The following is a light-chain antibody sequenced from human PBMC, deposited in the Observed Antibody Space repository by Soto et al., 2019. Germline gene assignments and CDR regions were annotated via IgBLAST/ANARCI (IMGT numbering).Light chain of an antibody. CDR3: QPYHNRPPPLT. CDR1: QSVSSN. Sequence: EIVMTQSPATLSVSPGERATLSCRASQSVSSNLAWYQQQPGQAPRLLIYGASTRATGIPARFSGSGSGTGFPLTISSRRSEDFAVYYCQPYHNRPPPLTFGGGTKVEI. CDR2: GAS. V-gene: IGKV3-15*01. J-gene: IGKJ4*01.